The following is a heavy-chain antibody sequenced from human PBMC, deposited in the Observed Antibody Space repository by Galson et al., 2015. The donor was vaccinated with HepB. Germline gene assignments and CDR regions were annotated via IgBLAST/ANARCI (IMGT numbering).Heavy chain of an antibody. CDR1: GGTFSSYA. Sequence: SVKVSCKASGGTFSSYAISWVRQAPGQGLEWMGGIIPIFGTANYAQKFQGRVTITADESTSTAYMELSSLRSEDTAVYYCATDHLAVAGQVRDYWGQGTLVTVSS. CDR2: IIPIFGTA. CDR3: ATDHLAVAGQVRDY. J-gene: IGHJ4*02. V-gene: IGHV1-69*13. D-gene: IGHD6-19*01.